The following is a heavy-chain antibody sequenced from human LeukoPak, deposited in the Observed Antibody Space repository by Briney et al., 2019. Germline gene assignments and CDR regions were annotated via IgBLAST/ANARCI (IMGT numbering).Heavy chain of an antibody. CDR3: ATFYGYSNTWYYPYFDN. D-gene: IGHD6-13*01. Sequence: SETLSLTCTVSGGSISSSSYYWGWTRQPPGKGLEWIGSRHYSGSTFYNPSLRSRVTISVDTSKSQFSLRLSSMTAADTAVYYCATFYGYSNTWYYPYFDNGGQGTLVTVSS. V-gene: IGHV4-39*01. J-gene: IGHJ4*02. CDR1: GGSISSSSYY. CDR2: RHYSGST.